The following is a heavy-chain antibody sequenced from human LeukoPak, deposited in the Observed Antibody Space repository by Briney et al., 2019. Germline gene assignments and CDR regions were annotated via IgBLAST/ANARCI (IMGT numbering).Heavy chain of an antibody. V-gene: IGHV3-21*01. CDR2: IISSSSYI. CDR3: ARAPAYYDFWSGYYTGDYYYYGMDV. J-gene: IGHJ6*02. Sequence: PGGSLRLSCAASGFTFSSHSMNWVRQAPGKGLEWVSSIISSSSYIYYADSVKGRFTISRDNAKNSLYLQMNSLRAEDTAVYYCARAPAYYDFWSGYYTGDYYYYGMDVWGQGTTVTVSS. D-gene: IGHD3-3*01. CDR1: GFTFSSHS.